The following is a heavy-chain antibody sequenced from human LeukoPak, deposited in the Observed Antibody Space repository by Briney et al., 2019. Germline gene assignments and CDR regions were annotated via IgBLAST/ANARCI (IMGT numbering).Heavy chain of an antibody. D-gene: IGHD3-22*01. CDR1: GGSISSYY. CDR3: ARGYDSSGYYYFDY. V-gene: IGHV4-4*07. J-gene: IGHJ4*02. Sequence: SETLSLTCTVSGGSISSYYWSWIQQPAGKGLEWIGRIYTSGSTNYNPSLKSRVTMSVDTSKNQFSLKLSSVTAADTAVYYCARGYDSSGYYYFDYWGQGTLVTVSS. CDR2: IYTSGST.